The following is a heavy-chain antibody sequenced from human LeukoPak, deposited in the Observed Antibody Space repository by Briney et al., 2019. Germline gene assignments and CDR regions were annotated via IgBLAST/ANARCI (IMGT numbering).Heavy chain of an antibody. CDR1: GFTFSSSA. CDR2: ISGSDGGT. CDR3: AKDPRTVPGYYFDY. D-gene: IGHD2-2*01. Sequence: GGSLRLSCAASGFTFSSSAMSWVRQAPGKGLEWVSGISGSDGGTYYADSVKGRFTISRDNSKNTLYLQMNSLRAEDTALYYCAKDPRTVPGYYFDYWGQGTLVTVSP. J-gene: IGHJ4*02. V-gene: IGHV3-23*01.